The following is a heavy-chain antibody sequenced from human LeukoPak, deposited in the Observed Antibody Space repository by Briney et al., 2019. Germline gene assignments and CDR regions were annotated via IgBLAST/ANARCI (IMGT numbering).Heavy chain of an antibody. Sequence: SVKVSCKASGGTFSSYAISWVRQAPGQGLEWMGGIIPIFVTANYAQNFQGRVTITTAESTRTAYMELSSLRSEDTAVYYCARTNTAMVSTFDYWGQGTLVTVSS. CDR1: GGTFSSYA. J-gene: IGHJ4*02. CDR2: IIPIFVTA. CDR3: ARTNTAMVSTFDY. V-gene: IGHV1-69*05. D-gene: IGHD5-18*01.